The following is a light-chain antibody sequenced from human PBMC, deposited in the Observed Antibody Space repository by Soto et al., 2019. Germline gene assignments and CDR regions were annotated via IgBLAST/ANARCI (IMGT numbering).Light chain of an antibody. CDR2: EVS. Sequence: QSVLTQPASVSGSPGQSITISCTGSSXDIGAYNYVSWFQQYPGKAPKLIISEVSNRPSGVSNRFSGSKSGTAASLTISGLQTEDGADYFCFSFTTDWTHVFGTGTKVTVL. CDR3: FSFTTDWTHV. V-gene: IGLV2-14*01. J-gene: IGLJ1*01. CDR1: SXDIGAYNY.